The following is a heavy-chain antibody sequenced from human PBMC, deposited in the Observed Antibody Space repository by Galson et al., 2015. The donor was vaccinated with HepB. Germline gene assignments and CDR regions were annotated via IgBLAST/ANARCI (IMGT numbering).Heavy chain of an antibody. V-gene: IGHV3-7*03. CDR1: GFTFSSYW. D-gene: IGHD1-26*01. CDR3: ASLPSGSYSY. J-gene: IGHJ4*02. Sequence: SLRLSCAASGFTFSSYWMSWVCQAPGKGLEWVANIKQDGSEKYYVDSVKGRFTISRVNAKNSLYLQMNSLRAEDTAVYYCASLPSGSYSYWGQGTLVTVSS. CDR2: IKQDGSEK.